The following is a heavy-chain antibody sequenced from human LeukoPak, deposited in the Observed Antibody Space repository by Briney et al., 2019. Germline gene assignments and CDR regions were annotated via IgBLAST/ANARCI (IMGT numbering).Heavy chain of an antibody. J-gene: IGHJ4*02. CDR1: GFTFSSYA. CDR3: AKDRWSGFSQIDY. Sequence: GGSLRLSCAASGFTFSSYAMTWVRQAPGKGLEWVSTVSGGGGSTYYADSVKGRFTISRDNSQNTLYLQMDSLRAEDTAIYYCAKDRWSGFSQIDYWGQGTLVTVSS. CDR2: VSGGGGST. D-gene: IGHD3-3*01. V-gene: IGHV3-23*01.